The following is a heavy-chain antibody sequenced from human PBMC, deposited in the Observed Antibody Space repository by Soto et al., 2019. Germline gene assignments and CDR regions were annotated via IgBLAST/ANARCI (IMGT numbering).Heavy chain of an antibody. CDR1: GASVSSVSSF. Sequence: QVQLQESGPGLVKPSETRSLTCTVSGASVSSVSSFWPWLRQPPGRGLEWIGYIYYSGSTKYNPSLTRRVTISVDTSENQYSLKLTSLTAADTAVYYCARLGLRLQVWGMDVWGQGTTVTVSS. V-gene: IGHV4-61*01. CDR3: ARLGLRLQVWGMDV. J-gene: IGHJ6*02. CDR2: IYYSGST.